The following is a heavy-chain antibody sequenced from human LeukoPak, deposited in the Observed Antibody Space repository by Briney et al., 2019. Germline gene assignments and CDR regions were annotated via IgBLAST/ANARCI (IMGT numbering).Heavy chain of an antibody. V-gene: IGHV3-48*04. CDR3: ARDQEVRGLIKGMFDY. D-gene: IGHD3-10*01. Sequence: GGSLRLSCATSGSIFTTYGIHWVRQAPGKGLDWVSYISSSSSTIYYADSVKGRFTISRDNAKNSLYLQMNSLRAEDTAVYYCARDQEVRGLIKGMFDYWGQGTLVTVSS. J-gene: IGHJ4*02. CDR2: ISSSSSTI. CDR1: GSIFTTYG.